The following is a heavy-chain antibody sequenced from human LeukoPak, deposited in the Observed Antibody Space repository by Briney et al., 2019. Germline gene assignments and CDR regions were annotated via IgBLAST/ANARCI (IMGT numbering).Heavy chain of an antibody. Sequence: AGGSLRLSCAASGFTVSSNYMSWVRQAPGKGLEWVSLIYSGGTTYYADSVKGRFTISRDNSKNTLYLQMNSLRTEDTAVYYCAKDDYSGSYFFDYWGQGTLVTVSS. CDR2: IYSGGTT. CDR1: GFTVSSNY. J-gene: IGHJ4*02. CDR3: AKDDYSGSYFFDY. V-gene: IGHV3-66*01. D-gene: IGHD1-26*01.